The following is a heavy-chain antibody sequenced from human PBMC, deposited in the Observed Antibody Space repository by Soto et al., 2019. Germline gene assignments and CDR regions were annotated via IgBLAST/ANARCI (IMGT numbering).Heavy chain of an antibody. CDR2: TGATGRTT. CDR1: GFNFNIYA. V-gene: IGHV3-23*01. Sequence: PGGSLRLSCAASGFNFNIYAMTWVRQAPGKGLEWVSTTGATGRTTYYADSVKGRFTVSRDNSKNTLDLQMSNLRAEDTAVYYCETVHNTSRSFDYWGPGTLVTVSS. CDR3: ETVHNTSRSFDY. D-gene: IGHD1-20*01. J-gene: IGHJ4*02.